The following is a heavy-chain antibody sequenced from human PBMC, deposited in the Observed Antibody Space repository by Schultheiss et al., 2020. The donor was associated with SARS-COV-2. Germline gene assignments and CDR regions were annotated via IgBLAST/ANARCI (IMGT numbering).Heavy chain of an antibody. Sequence: ASVKVSCKASGYTFTSYGISWVRQAPGQGLEWMGIINPSGGSTSYAQKFQGRVTMTRDTSTSTVYMELSSLRSEDTAVYYCARERISMATSAVSFDYWGQGTLVTVSS. D-gene: IGHD5-24*01. CDR3: ARERISMATSAVSFDY. CDR1: GYTFTSYG. V-gene: IGHV1-46*01. CDR2: INPSGGST. J-gene: IGHJ4*02.